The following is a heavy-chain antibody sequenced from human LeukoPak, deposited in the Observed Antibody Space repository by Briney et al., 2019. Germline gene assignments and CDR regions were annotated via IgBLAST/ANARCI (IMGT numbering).Heavy chain of an antibody. Sequence: GGSLRLSCAASGFTFNTYAMYWVRQAPGRGLEHVSGINSNGGSTNYADSVKGRFTISRDNSKNTLYLQMGSLRAEDMAVYYCERKINWGFDFWGQGTPVTVSS. CDR2: INSNGGST. J-gene: IGHJ4*02. CDR3: ERKINWGFDF. CDR1: GFTFNTYA. V-gene: IGHV3-64*02. D-gene: IGHD7-27*01.